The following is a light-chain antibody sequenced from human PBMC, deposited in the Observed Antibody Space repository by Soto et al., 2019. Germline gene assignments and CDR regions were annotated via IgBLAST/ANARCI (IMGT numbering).Light chain of an antibody. J-gene: IGLJ1*01. CDR1: SSDVGGYNY. CDR2: EVS. Sequence: LTQPASVSGSPGQSITISCTGTSSDVGGYNYVAWYQQHPGKVPRLMIYEVSNRPSGVSNRFSGSKSGSTASLTISGLQPEDEADYYCSSFTSNRIYVFGPGTKVTVL. V-gene: IGLV2-14*01. CDR3: SSFTSNRIYV.